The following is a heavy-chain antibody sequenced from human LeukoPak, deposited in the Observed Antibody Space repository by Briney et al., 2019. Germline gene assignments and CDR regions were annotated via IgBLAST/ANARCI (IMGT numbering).Heavy chain of an antibody. CDR3: ARDTVAGNFDY. J-gene: IGHJ4*02. D-gene: IGHD6-19*01. Sequence: PSETLSLTCADYGGSFSGYYWSWIRQPPGKGLEWIGEINHSGSTNYNPSLKSRVTISVDTSKNQFSLKLSSVTAADTAVYYCARDTVAGNFDYWGQGTLVTVSS. CDR1: GGSFSGYY. CDR2: INHSGST. V-gene: IGHV4-34*01.